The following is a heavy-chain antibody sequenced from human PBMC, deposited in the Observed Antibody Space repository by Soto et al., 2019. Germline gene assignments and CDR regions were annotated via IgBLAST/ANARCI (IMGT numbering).Heavy chain of an antibody. V-gene: IGHV3-33*01. D-gene: IGHD4-17*01. Sequence: QVQLVESGGGVVQPGTSLRLSCAASGFTFSRHGMHWVRQTPGKGLEWLAVILNDASGHWYADSVKGRFTISRDNFENTLYLQMNGLRLEDTAMYYCARDDDYPDNGFDYWGQGTVVNVSS. J-gene: IGHJ4*02. CDR3: ARDDDYPDNGFDY. CDR2: ILNDASGH. CDR1: GFTFSRHG.